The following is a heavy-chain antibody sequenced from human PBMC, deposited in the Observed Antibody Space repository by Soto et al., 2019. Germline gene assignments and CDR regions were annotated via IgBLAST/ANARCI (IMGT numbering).Heavy chain of an antibody. CDR3: LESGGN. CDR2: MYNSGSI. D-gene: IGHD1-26*01. V-gene: IGHV4-59*01. Sequence: QVHLQQSGPGLVEPSETLSLTCTVSGDSMTSYFWSWIRQPPGKGLEWIVHMYNSGSINFNPSLKSRVKILVDRSKNQYSLNVNSVTAADTAIYYCLESGGNWGQGTLVTVPS. CDR1: GDSMTSYF. J-gene: IGHJ4*02.